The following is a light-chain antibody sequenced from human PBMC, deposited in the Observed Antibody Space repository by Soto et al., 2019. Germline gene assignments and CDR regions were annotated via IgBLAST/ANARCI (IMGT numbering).Light chain of an antibody. Sequence: EKVMTQSPAALSVSPGERATLSCRASQSVKSNLAWYQQKPGQAPRLLLYGASTRATGIPARFSGSASGTEFTLTISSLQSEDSAVYYCQQYNDWPLTFGGGTKVEFK. CDR3: QQYNDWPLT. CDR1: QSVKSN. CDR2: GAS. V-gene: IGKV3-15*01. J-gene: IGKJ4*01.